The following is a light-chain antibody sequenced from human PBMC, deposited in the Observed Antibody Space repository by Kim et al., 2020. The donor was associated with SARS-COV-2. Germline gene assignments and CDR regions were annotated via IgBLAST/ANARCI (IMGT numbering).Light chain of an antibody. J-gene: IGKJ4*01. CDR1: QSISGT. Sequence: SLSPGERATRSCRASQSISGTLAWFQQKPGQAPRLLIDGVSTRATGIPARFSGSGSGTEFTLTIDTLQSEDFAVYYCLQYDKWPLTFGGGTKLEI. CDR2: GVS. CDR3: LQYDKWPLT. V-gene: IGKV3-15*01.